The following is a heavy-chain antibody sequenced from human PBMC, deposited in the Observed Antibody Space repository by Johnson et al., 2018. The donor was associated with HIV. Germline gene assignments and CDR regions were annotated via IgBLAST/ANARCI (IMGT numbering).Heavy chain of an antibody. D-gene: IGHD4-23*01. CDR2: ISYDGSNK. J-gene: IGHJ3*02. Sequence: QVQLVESGGGVVQPGRSLRLSCAASGFTFSSYGMHWVRQAPGKGLEWLAVISYDGSNKYYGDSVKGRFTISRENSKNTLYLQMNSLRAEDTAVYYCAKVGATVVTPRCEAFDIWGQGAMVTVSS. CDR1: GFTFSSYG. CDR3: AKVGATVVTPRCEAFDI. V-gene: IGHV3-30*18.